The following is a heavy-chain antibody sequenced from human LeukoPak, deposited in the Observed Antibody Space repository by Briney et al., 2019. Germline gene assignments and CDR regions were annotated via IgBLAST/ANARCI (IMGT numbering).Heavy chain of an antibody. J-gene: IGHJ4*02. CDR2: ISGSGGST. CDR3: AKDLYCSSTSCYPDY. Sequence: GGSLRLSCAASGFTFSSYAMSWVRQAPGKGLEWVSAISGSGGSTYYADSAKGRFTISRDNSKNTLYLQMNSLRAEDTAVYYCAKDLYCSSTSCYPDYWGQGTLVTVSS. V-gene: IGHV3-23*01. CDR1: GFTFSSYA. D-gene: IGHD2-2*01.